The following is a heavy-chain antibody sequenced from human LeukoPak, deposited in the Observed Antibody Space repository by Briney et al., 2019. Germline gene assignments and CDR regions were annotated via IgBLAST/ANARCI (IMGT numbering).Heavy chain of an antibody. Sequence: PGGSLRLSCAASGFTFSNYAMSWVRQAPGKGLEWVSTISDSGDSTYYADSVKGRFTISRDNYKNMLYLQMDSLRAEDAAIYYCAKVPYSDYGSGRPPFMDVWGQGTTVAVSS. CDR3: AKVPYSDYGSGRPPFMDV. CDR1: GFTFSNYA. J-gene: IGHJ6*02. CDR2: ISDSGDST. D-gene: IGHD3-10*01. V-gene: IGHV3-23*01.